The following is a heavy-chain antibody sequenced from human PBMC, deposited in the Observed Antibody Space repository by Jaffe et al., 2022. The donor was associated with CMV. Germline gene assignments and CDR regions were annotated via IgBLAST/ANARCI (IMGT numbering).Heavy chain of an antibody. Sequence: EVQLLESGGGLVQPGGSLRLSCAASGFTFSSYAMSWVRQAPGKGLEWVSAISGSGGSTYYADSVKGRFTISRDNSKNTLYLQMNSLRAEDTAVYYCAKLRITMIVVVQQIGGDYYFDYWGQGTLVTVSS. CDR2: ISGSGGST. CDR1: GFTFSSYA. D-gene: IGHD3-22*01. CDR3: AKLRITMIVVVQQIGGDYYFDY. V-gene: IGHV3-23*01. J-gene: IGHJ4*02.